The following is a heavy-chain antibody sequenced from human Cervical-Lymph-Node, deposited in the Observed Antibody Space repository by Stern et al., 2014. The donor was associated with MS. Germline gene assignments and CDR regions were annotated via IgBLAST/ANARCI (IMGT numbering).Heavy chain of an antibody. CDR1: GGSISSGGYY. J-gene: IGHJ4*02. D-gene: IGHD5-24*01. CDR2: MYHTGDS. V-gene: IGHV4-31*03. Sequence: LQLQESGPGLVKPEQTLSLTCNVSGGSISSGGYYWSWIRQRPGEGLEWVGYMYHTGDSYYNPSLKSRISISGDTSKNQVSLNLTSVTAADTGVYYCASRDGKWGQGTLVTVSS. CDR3: ASRDGK.